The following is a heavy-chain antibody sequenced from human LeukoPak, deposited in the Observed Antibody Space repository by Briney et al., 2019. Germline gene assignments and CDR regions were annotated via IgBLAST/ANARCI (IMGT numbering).Heavy chain of an antibody. CDR1: GYTFTSYD. J-gene: IGHJ6*03. Sequence: RASVKVSCKASGYTFTSYDINWVRQAPGQGLEWMGWMNPNSGNTGYAQKFQGRVTMTRNTSISTAYMELSSLRSEDTAVYYCARGKRGIAAAFLYYYYYMDVWGKGTTVTVSS. D-gene: IGHD6-13*01. V-gene: IGHV1-8*01. CDR3: ARGKRGIAAAFLYYYYYMDV. CDR2: MNPNSGNT.